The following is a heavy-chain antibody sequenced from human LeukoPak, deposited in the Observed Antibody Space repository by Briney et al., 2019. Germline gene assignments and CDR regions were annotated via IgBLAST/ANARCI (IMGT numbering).Heavy chain of an antibody. J-gene: IGHJ4*02. CDR3: ARGLYYDSSGYPLGY. V-gene: IGHV4-34*01. D-gene: IGHD3-22*01. Sequence: SETLSLTCTVSGGSINSYYWSWIRQPPGKGLEWIGEINHSGSTNYNPSLKSRVTISVDTSKNQFSLRLSSVTAADTAVYYCARGLYYDSSGYPLGYWGQGTLVTVSS. CDR1: GGSINSYY. CDR2: INHSGST.